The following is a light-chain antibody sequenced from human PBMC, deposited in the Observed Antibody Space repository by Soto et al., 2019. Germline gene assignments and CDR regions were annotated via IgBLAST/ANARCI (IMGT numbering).Light chain of an antibody. Sequence: EIVLTQSPGTLSLSPGERATLSCRASQSVSSSYLAWYQQKPGQAPRLLIYGASSRATGIPDRFSGSGSGTDLTLTISRLEPEDCAVYYCQHYGISPLVTFGQGTRLEIK. CDR3: QHYGISPLVT. CDR2: GAS. J-gene: IGKJ5*01. V-gene: IGKV3-20*01. CDR1: QSVSSSY.